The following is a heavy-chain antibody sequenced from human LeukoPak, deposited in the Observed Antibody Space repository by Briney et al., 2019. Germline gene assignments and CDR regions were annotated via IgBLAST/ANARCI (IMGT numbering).Heavy chain of an antibody. D-gene: IGHD3-10*01. V-gene: IGHV3-30-3*01. Sequence: GRSLRLSCAASGFTFSSYAMHWVRQAPGKGLEWVAVISYDGSNKYYADSVKGRFTISRDNSKNTLYLQMSSLRAEDTAVYYCARDRAPLLWFGEYDYWGQGTLVTVSS. CDR2: ISYDGSNK. CDR3: ARDRAPLLWFGEYDY. J-gene: IGHJ4*02. CDR1: GFTFSSYA.